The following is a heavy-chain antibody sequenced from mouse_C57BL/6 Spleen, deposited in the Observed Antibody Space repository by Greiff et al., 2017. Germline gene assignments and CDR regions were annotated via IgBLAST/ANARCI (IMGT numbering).Heavy chain of an antibody. Sequence: VKLMESGAELARPGASVKLSCTASGYTFTSYGISWVKQRPGQGLEWIGEIYPRSGNTYYNEKFKGKATLTADKSSSTAYMELRSLTSEDSAVYFCARGSSGLFDYWGQGTTLTVSS. J-gene: IGHJ2*01. CDR2: IYPRSGNT. D-gene: IGHD3-2*02. CDR3: ARGSSGLFDY. V-gene: IGHV1-81*01. CDR1: GYTFTSYG.